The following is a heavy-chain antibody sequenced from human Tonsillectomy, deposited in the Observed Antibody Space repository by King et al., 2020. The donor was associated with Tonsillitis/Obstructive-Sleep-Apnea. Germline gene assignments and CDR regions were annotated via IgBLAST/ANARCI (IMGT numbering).Heavy chain of an antibody. D-gene: IGHD2-2*01. CDR1: GGTFSSYA. CDR2: IIPIFATT. Sequence: QLVQSGAEVKKPGSSLKVSCKASGGTFSSYAISWVRQAPGQGLEWMGGIIPIFATTNYAQKFPGRVTITADESTSTAYMELSSLRSEDTAVYLCARGVVYHLPRGFYYYYMDVWGKGTTVTVSS. CDR3: ARGVVYHLPRGFYYYYMDV. J-gene: IGHJ6*03. V-gene: IGHV1-69*01.